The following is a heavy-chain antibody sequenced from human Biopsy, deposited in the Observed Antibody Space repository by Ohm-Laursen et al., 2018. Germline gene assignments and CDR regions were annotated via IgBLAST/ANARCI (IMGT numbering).Heavy chain of an antibody. CDR2: LYNTGGT. D-gene: IGHD6-25*01. Sequence: SETLSLTCSVSGGSISSYHWTWIRQPPGKGLEWIGYLYNTGGTNYNPSLKSRVTISVDTSKNQFSLKLRSVTAADTAVYYCAREAAIIDPRTRAFDYWGQGTLVTVSS. CDR3: AREAAIIDPRTRAFDY. CDR1: GGSISSYH. V-gene: IGHV4-59*01. J-gene: IGHJ4*02.